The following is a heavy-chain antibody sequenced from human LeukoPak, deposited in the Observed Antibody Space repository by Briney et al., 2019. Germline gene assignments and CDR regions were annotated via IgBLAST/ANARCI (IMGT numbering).Heavy chain of an antibody. Sequence: PSQTLSLTCTVSGGSISSGGYYWSWIRQHPGKGLEWIRYIYYSGSTYYNPSLKSRVTISVDTSKNQFSLKLSSVTAADTAVYYCARSGGSGWYEYNSWGQGTLVTVSS. J-gene: IGHJ4*02. CDR1: GGSISSGGYY. CDR2: IYYSGST. D-gene: IGHD6-19*01. V-gene: IGHV4-31*03. CDR3: ARSGGSGWYEYNS.